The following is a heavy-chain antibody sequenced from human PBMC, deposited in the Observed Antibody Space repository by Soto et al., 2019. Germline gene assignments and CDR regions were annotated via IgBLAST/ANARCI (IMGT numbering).Heavy chain of an antibody. V-gene: IGHV3-9*01. Sequence: AGGSLRLSCAASGFTFDDYAMHWVRQAPGKGLEWVSGISRNSGSIGYADSVKGRFTISRDNAKNSLYLQMNSLRAEDTALYYCAKDRSITGTTPFDYWGQGTLVTVSS. CDR2: ISRNSGSI. J-gene: IGHJ4*02. CDR3: AKDRSITGTTPFDY. CDR1: GFTFDDYA. D-gene: IGHD1-20*01.